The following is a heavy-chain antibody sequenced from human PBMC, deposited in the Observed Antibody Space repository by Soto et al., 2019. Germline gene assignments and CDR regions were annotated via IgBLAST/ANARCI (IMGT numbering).Heavy chain of an antibody. Sequence: QVQLVESGGGVVQPERSLRLSCAASGFSFSTYAMQWVRQAPGKGLEWVAVVSSDGGIQFYADSVKGRFTISRDNSKSSLYLQMTSLTTEDAAIYYCARENYYGGRVIGSLDVWGRGTLVSVSS. CDR1: GFSFSTYA. J-gene: IGHJ2*01. D-gene: IGHD3-22*01. CDR2: VSSDGGIQ. V-gene: IGHV3-30-3*01. CDR3: ARENYYGGRVIGSLDV.